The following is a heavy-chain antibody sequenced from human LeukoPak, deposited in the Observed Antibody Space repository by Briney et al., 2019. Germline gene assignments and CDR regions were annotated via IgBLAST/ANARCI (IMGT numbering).Heavy chain of an antibody. CDR3: AREMATIIDY. D-gene: IGHD5-24*01. CDR2: IIPILGIA. Sequence: PVKVSCKASGGTFSSYAISWVRQAPGQGLEWMGRIIPILGIANYAQKFQGRVTITADKSTSTAYMELSSLRSEDTAVYYCAREMATIIDYWGQGTLVTVPS. J-gene: IGHJ4*02. V-gene: IGHV1-69*04. CDR1: GGTFSSYA.